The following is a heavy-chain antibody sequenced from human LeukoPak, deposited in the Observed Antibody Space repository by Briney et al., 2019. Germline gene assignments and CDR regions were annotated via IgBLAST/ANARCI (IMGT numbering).Heavy chain of an antibody. V-gene: IGHV1-46*01. CDR2: INPSGGST. Sequence: GASVKVSCKASGYTLTSYGISWVRQAPGQGLEWMGIINPSGGSTSYAQKFQGRVTMTRDTSTSTVYMELSSLRSEDTAVYYCARAPDYGEPIDYWGQGTLVTVSS. J-gene: IGHJ4*02. CDR3: ARAPDYGEPIDY. CDR1: GYTLTSYG. D-gene: IGHD4-17*01.